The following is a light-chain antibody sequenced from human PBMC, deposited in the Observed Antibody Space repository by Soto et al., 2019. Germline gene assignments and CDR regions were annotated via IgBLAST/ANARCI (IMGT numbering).Light chain of an antibody. CDR3: QQYNNWPNT. V-gene: IGKV3-15*01. J-gene: IGKJ3*01. Sequence: EIVMTQSPATLSVSPGERATLSCRASQSVSSNLAWYQQKPGQAPRHLIYCASTSATGIPARFSGSGSGTEFTLTISSLQSEDFAVYYCQQYNNWPNTFGPGTKVDIK. CDR2: CAS. CDR1: QSVSSN.